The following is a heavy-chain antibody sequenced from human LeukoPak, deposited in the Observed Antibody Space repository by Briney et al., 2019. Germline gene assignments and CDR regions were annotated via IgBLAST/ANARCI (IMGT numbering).Heavy chain of an antibody. J-gene: IGHJ4*02. V-gene: IGHV3-73*01. Sequence: PGGSLRLSCAASGFTFSGSAMHWVRQASGNGLEWVGRIRSKANSYATAYAASVKGRFTISRDDSKNTAYLQMNSLKTEDTAVYYCTSKWFGELSGFDYWGQGTLVTVSS. CDR2: IRSKANSYAT. CDR3: TSKWFGELSGFDY. CDR1: GFTFSGSA. D-gene: IGHD3-10*01.